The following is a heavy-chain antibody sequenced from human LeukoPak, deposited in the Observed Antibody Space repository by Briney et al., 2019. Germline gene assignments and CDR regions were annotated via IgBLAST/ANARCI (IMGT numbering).Heavy chain of an antibody. D-gene: IGHD2-15*01. Sequence: GRSLRLSCAASGFTFSSYAMHWVRQAPGKGLEWVAVISYDGSNKYYADSVKGRFTISRDNSKNTLYLQMNSLRAEDTAVYYCARSEEGYCSGGSCWGAFDIWGQGTMVTVSS. CDR3: ARSEEGYCSGGSCWGAFDI. J-gene: IGHJ3*02. CDR1: GFTFSSYA. V-gene: IGHV3-30-3*01. CDR2: ISYDGSNK.